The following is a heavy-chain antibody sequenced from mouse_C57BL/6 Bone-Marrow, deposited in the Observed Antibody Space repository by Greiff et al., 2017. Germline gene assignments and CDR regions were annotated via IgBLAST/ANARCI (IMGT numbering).Heavy chain of an antibody. CDR2: IRLKSDNYAT. J-gene: IGHJ2*01. Sequence: EVKLMESGGGLVQPGGSMKLSCVASGFTFSNYWMNWVRQSPEKGLEWVAQIRLKSDNYATHYAESVKGRFTISRDDSKSSVYLQMNNLRAEDTGIYYCTVITTVVAKIDYWGQGTTLTVSS. V-gene: IGHV6-3*01. CDR1: GFTFSNYW. D-gene: IGHD1-1*01. CDR3: TVITTVVAKIDY.